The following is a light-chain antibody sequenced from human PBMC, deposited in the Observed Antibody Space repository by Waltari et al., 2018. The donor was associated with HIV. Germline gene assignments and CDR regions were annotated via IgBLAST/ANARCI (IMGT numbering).Light chain of an antibody. V-gene: IGKV3-20*01. CDR2: GAS. J-gene: IGKJ3*01. CDR3: QQYGSSPPTFT. Sequence: EIVLTQSPGTLSLSPGERATLSCRVSQRVSSNFLAWYQQKPGQAPRLLIYGASPRAAGIPDRFSGSGSGTDFILTISRLEPEDFAVYYCQQYGSSPPTFTFGPGTKVDVK. CDR1: QRVSSNF.